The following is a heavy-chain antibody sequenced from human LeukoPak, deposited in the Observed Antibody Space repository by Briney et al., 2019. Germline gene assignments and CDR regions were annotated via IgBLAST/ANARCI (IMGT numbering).Heavy chain of an antibody. Sequence: PGGSLRLSCAASGFTFSSYGMHWVRQAPGKGLEWVAFIRYDGSNKYYADSVKGRFTISRDNSKNTLYLQMNSLRAEDTAVYYCAKFSIAAAGTPGVYWGQGTLVTVSS. V-gene: IGHV3-30*02. CDR3: AKFSIAAAGTPGVY. D-gene: IGHD6-13*01. CDR1: GFTFSSYG. J-gene: IGHJ4*02. CDR2: IRYDGSNK.